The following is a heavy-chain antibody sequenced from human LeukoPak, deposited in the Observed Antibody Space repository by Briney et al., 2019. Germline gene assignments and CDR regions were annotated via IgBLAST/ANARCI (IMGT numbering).Heavy chain of an antibody. CDR2: ISYDGSNK. CDR3: AKSGIAAAGTKRGYFDY. J-gene: IGHJ4*02. CDR1: GFTFSSYG. V-gene: IGHV3-30*18. D-gene: IGHD6-13*01. Sequence: GGSLRLSCAASGFTFSSYGMHWVRQASGKGLEWVAVISYDGSNKYSADSVKGRFTISRDDSKNTLYLQMNSLRAEDTAVYYCAKSGIAAAGTKRGYFDYWGQGTLVTVSS.